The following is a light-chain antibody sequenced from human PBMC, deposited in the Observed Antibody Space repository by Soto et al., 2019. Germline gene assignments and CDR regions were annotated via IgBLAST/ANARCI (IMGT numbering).Light chain of an antibody. CDR1: QSVSSL. J-gene: IGKJ5*01. CDR2: RAS. V-gene: IGKV3-15*01. CDR3: QQYNEWPIT. Sequence: EVVMTQSPATLSLSPGERATLSCRASQSVSSLLAWYQQKPGQAPRLLIYRASYRATGVSGRFSGSGSGTEFTLTITSLQSEDFAVYYCQQYNEWPITFGHGTRLQIK.